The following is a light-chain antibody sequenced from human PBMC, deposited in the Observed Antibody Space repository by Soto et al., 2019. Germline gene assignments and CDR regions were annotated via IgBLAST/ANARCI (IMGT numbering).Light chain of an antibody. CDR3: QQRSNWRT. CDR1: QSVSSY. J-gene: IGKJ2*01. V-gene: IGKV3-11*01. Sequence: EIVLPQSPAPLSLSPGERATLSCRASQSVSSYLAWYQQKPGQAPRLLIYDASNRATGIPARFSGSGSGTDFTLTISSLEPDDFAVYYCQQRSNWRTFGQGTKLESK. CDR2: DAS.